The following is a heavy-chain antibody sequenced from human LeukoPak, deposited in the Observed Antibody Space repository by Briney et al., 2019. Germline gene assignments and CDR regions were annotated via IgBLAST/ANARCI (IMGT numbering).Heavy chain of an antibody. D-gene: IGHD6-19*01. Sequence: ASVKVSSKASGGTFSSYAISWVRQAPGQGLEWMGGIIPIFGTANYAQKFQGRVTITTDESTSTAYMELSSLRSEDTAVYYCARSPLAVAGYSYYMDVWGKGTTVTVSS. CDR1: GGTFSSYA. CDR3: ARSPLAVAGYSYYMDV. CDR2: IIPIFGTA. V-gene: IGHV1-69*05. J-gene: IGHJ6*03.